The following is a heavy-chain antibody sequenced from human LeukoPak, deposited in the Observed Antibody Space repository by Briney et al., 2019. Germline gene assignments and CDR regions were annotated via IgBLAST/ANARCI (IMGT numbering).Heavy chain of an antibody. Sequence: SETLSLTCTVSGGSISSYYWSWFRQPAGKGLEWIGLIYTSGSTNYNPSLKSRVTMSVDTSKNQVSLKLTSVTAADAAMYYCAREEIRGGGISWFDPWGQGTLVTVSS. CDR2: IYTSGST. D-gene: IGHD3-10*01. V-gene: IGHV4-4*07. CDR1: GGSISSYY. CDR3: AREEIRGGGISWFDP. J-gene: IGHJ5*02.